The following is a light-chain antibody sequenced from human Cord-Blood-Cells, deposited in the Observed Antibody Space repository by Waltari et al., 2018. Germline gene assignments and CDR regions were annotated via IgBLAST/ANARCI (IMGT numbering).Light chain of an antibody. Sequence: DVVMTQSPLSLPVTLGQPASISCRSSQSLVHSDGNTYLNWFQQRPGQSPRRLIYKVSNRDSGVPDRFSVSGSGTDFTLKISRVEAEDVGVYYCMQGTHWPLWTFGQGTKVEIK. V-gene: IGKV2-30*02. CDR2: KVS. CDR1: QSLVHSDGNTY. CDR3: MQGTHWPLWT. J-gene: IGKJ1*01.